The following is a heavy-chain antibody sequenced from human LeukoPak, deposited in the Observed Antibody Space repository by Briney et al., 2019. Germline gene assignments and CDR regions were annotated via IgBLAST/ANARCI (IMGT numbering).Heavy chain of an antibody. CDR2: IWHDGSHS. D-gene: IGHD4-17*01. CDR3: AKDNDAYGDSYFDS. J-gene: IGHJ4*02. CDR1: GFTFRNYG. V-gene: IGHV3-33*06. Sequence: GGSLRLSCAASGFTFRNYGFHWVSQAPGKGLEWVAVIWHDGSHSYYSDSVKGRFTISRDNAKNTVYLHMDSLRVEDTAMYYCAKDNDAYGDSYFDSWGQGTLVAVS.